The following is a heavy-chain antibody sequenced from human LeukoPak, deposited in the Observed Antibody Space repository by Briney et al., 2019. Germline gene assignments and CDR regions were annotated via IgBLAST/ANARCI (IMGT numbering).Heavy chain of an antibody. D-gene: IGHD3-10*01. CDR1: GYTFTSYG. V-gene: IGHV1-18*01. CDR3: ATPSRFGEFDY. CDR2: INPNSGGT. J-gene: IGHJ4*02. Sequence: GASVKVSCKASGYTFTSYGISWVRQAPGQGLEWMGWINPNSGGTNYAQKFQGRVTMTEDTSTDTAYMELSSLRSEDTAVYYCATPSRFGEFDYWGQGTLVTVSS.